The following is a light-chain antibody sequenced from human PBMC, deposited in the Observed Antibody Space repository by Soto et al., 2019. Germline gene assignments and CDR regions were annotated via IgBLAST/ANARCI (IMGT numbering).Light chain of an antibody. CDR2: VNSDGSH. CDR1: SGHSNYA. CDR3: QTWGTGIRV. J-gene: IGLJ1*01. V-gene: IGLV4-69*01. Sequence: QSVLTQSASASASLGASVKLTCTLSSGHSNYAIAWHQQQPEKGPRYLMKVNSDGSHRKGDGIPDRFSGSSSGAQRYLTISSLQSEDEADYYCQTWGTGIRVFGTGTKLTV.